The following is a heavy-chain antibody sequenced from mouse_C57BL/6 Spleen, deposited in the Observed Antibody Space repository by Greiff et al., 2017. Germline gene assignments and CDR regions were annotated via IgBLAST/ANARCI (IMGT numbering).Heavy chain of an antibody. Sequence: VQLQESGPELVKPGASVKISCKASGYSFTSYYIHWVKQRPGQGLEWIGWIYPGSGNTKYNEKFKGKATLTADTSSSTAYMQLSSLTSEDSAVYYCAREVYDGYLWVFAYWGQGTLVTVSA. CDR3: AREVYDGYLWVFAY. V-gene: IGHV1-66*01. CDR1: GYSFTSYY. D-gene: IGHD2-3*01. J-gene: IGHJ3*01. CDR2: IYPGSGNT.